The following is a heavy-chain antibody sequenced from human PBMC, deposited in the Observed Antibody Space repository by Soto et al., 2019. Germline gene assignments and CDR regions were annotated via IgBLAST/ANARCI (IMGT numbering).Heavy chain of an antibody. Sequence: PGGSLKFSCKSSGYSFTTYWIDWVRQMPGKGLEWMGSIHPCESDTRYSPSFQGQVTISADRSITTAYLQWSSLKASDTAMYYCARHEATYYNFYDMDVWGQGTTVTVTS. V-gene: IGHV5-51*01. CDR1: GYSFTTYW. J-gene: IGHJ6*02. CDR3: ARHEATYYNFYDMDV. CDR2: IHPCESDT.